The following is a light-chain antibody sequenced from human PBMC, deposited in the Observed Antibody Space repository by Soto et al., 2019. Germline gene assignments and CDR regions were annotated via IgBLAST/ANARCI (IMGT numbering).Light chain of an antibody. CDR3: QQYGSSPPYT. V-gene: IGKV3-20*01. CDR2: AAS. J-gene: IGKJ2*01. CDR1: QTINNNF. Sequence: EIVMTQSPGTLSLSPGERATLSCRGSQTINNNFLGWYQQKPGQPPRLLIFAASRRATGIPDRFSGSGSGTDYTLTISRLEPGDFGVYYCQQYGSSPPYTFGQGTKLDIK.